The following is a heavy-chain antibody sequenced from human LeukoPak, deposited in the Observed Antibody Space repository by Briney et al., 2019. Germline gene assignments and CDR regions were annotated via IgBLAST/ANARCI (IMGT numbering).Heavy chain of an antibody. CDR2: ISGSDGST. CDR3: AKGDVVYADYYYGMDV. V-gene: IGHV3-23*01. J-gene: IGHJ6*02. CDR1: GFTFSSYA. Sequence: PGGSLRLSCAASGFTFSSYAMSWVRQAPGKGLEWVSAISGSDGSTYYADSVKGRFTISRDNSKNTLYLQMNSLRAEDTAVYYCAKGDVVYADYYYGMDVWGQGTTVTVSS. D-gene: IGHD2-8*02.